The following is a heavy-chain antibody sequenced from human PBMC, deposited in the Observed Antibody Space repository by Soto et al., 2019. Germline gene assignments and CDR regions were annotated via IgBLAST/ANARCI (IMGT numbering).Heavy chain of an antibody. Sequence: QVQLVQSGAEVKKPGASVKVSCKASGYTFTSYAINWVRQATGQRLEWMGWMNPNSGNTDYAQKFQGRVTMNRNTSSSTAYVELSSLRSEDPAVYYCARDASTRAFEYWGQGTLVTVTS. J-gene: IGHJ4*02. CDR2: MNPNSGNT. V-gene: IGHV1-8*01. CDR1: GYTFTSYA. D-gene: IGHD5-12*01. CDR3: ARDASTRAFEY.